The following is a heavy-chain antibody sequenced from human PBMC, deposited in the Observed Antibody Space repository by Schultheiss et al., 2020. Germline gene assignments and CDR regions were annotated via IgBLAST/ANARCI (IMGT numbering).Heavy chain of an antibody. CDR2: INPSGGST. V-gene: IGHV1-46*01. J-gene: IGHJ4*02. Sequence: ASVKVSCKASGYTFTSYYMHWVRQAPGQGLEWMGIINPSGGSTSYAQKFQGRVTMTRDTSTSTVYMELSSLRSEDTAVYYCARFYCSGGSCFPFSFDYWGQGTLVTVSS. CDR1: GYTFTSYY. D-gene: IGHD2-15*01. CDR3: ARFYCSGGSCFPFSFDY.